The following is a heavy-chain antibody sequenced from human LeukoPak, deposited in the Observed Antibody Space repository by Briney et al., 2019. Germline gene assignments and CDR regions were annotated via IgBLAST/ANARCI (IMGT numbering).Heavy chain of an antibody. CDR1: GYTLTELS. D-gene: IGHD1-7*01. V-gene: IGHV1-24*01. J-gene: IGHJ5*02. Sequence: AASVKDSCKVSGYTLTELSMHWVRQAPGKGREWMGGFDPEDDETIYAQKFQGRVTMTENTSTDTAYMELSSLRSEDTAVYYCATDLAGTKPFDPWGQGTLVTVSS. CDR3: ATDLAGTKPFDP. CDR2: FDPEDDET.